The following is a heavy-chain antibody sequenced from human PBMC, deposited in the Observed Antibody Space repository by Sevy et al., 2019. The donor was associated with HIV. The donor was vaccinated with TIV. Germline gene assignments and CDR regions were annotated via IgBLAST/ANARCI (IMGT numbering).Heavy chain of an antibody. CDR3: ARDYDSSGYSPAGVDY. V-gene: IGHV3-30-3*01. J-gene: IGHJ4*02. Sequence: GGSLRLSCAASGFTFSSYAMHWVRQAPGKGLEWVAVISYDGSNKYYADSVKGRFTISRDNSKNTLYLQMNSLRAEDTAVYYRARDYDSSGYSPAGVDYWGQGTLVTVSS. CDR2: ISYDGSNK. D-gene: IGHD3-22*01. CDR1: GFTFSSYA.